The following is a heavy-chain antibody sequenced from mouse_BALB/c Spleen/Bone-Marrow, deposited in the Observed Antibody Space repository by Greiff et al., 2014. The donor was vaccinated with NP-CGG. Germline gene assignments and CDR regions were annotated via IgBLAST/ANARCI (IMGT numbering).Heavy chain of an antibody. V-gene: IGHV14-3*02. CDR2: IDPANGDT. D-gene: IGHD1-1*01. CDR3: TRPSSYYGSSYWYFDV. CDR1: GFNIKDTY. Sequence: EVQLQQSGSELVKPGASVKLSCAASGFNIKDTYMHWVKQRPEQGLEWIGRIDPANGDTKYDPKFQGKATITADTSSNTAYLQLSSLTPEDTAVYYCTRPSSYYGSSYWYFDVWGAGTTVTVSS. J-gene: IGHJ1*01.